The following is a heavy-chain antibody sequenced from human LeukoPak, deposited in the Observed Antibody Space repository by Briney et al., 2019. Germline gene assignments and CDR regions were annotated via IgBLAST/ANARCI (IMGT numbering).Heavy chain of an antibody. CDR1: GFTFISYG. D-gene: IGHD3-22*01. CDR2: ISYDGSNK. V-gene: IGHV3-30*18. J-gene: IGHJ4*02. CDR3: AKDAWVMSSGYGYYFDY. Sequence: GRSLRLSCAASGFTFISYGMHWVRQAPGKGLEWVAVISYDGSNKYYADSVKGRFTISRDNSKNTLYLQMNSLRAEDTAVYYCAKDAWVMSSGYGYYFDYWGQGTLVTVSS.